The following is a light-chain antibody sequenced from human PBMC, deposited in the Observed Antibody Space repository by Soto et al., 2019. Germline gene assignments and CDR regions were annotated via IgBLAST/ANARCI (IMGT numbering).Light chain of an antibody. J-gene: IGKJ4*01. CDR2: AAS. CDR3: QQANSFPLT. Sequence: DIQMTQSPSSVSASVGDRVTITCRASQDISRWLAWYQQKPGKAPKLLIYAASTLQSGVPSRFSGSGSGTDFTLTISSLQTEDFATYYCQQANSFPLTFGGGTKVEIK. V-gene: IGKV1-12*01. CDR1: QDISRW.